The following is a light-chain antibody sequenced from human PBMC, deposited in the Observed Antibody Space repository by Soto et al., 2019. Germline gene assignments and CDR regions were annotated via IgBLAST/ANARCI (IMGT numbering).Light chain of an antibody. CDR2: WAS. Sequence: DIVMTQSPDSLAVSLGERATINCKSSQSVFYSSNNKNYLAWYQQKPGQPPKLLIYWASTRESGFPDRFTGSGSGTDFTLTINSLQAEDVAVYYCQQYYSTPFTFGPGTKVDVK. CDR1: QSVFYSSNNKNY. V-gene: IGKV4-1*01. CDR3: QQYYSTPFT. J-gene: IGKJ3*01.